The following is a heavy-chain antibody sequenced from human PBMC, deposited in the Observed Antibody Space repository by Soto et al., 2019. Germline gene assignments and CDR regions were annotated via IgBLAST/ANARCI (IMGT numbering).Heavy chain of an antibody. CDR3: ARRRVDTAMEEDYYGMDV. J-gene: IGHJ6*02. Sequence: SETLSLTCTVSGGSISSSSYYWGWIRQPPGKGLEWIGSIYYSGGTYYNPSLKSRVTISVDTSKNQFSLKLSSVTAADTAVYYCARRRVDTAMEEDYYGMDVWGQGTTVTVSS. CDR2: IYYSGGT. CDR1: GGSISSSSYY. V-gene: IGHV4-39*01. D-gene: IGHD5-18*01.